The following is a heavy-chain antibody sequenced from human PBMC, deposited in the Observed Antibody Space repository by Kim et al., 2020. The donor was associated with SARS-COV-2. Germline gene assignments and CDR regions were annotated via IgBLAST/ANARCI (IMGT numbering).Heavy chain of an antibody. CDR1: GGSFSGYY. Sequence: SQTLSLTCAVYGGSFSGYYWSWIRQPPGKGLEWIGEINHSGSTNYNPSLKSRVTISVDTSKNQFSLKLSSVTAADTAVYYCARGPSKVLRYFGRPPPDYW. V-gene: IGHV4-34*01. J-gene: IGHJ4*01. CDR3: ARGPSKVLRYFGRPPPDY. D-gene: IGHD3-9*01. CDR2: INHSGST.